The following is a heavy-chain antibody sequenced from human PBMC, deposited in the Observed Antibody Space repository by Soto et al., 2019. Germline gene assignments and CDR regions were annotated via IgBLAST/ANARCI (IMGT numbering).Heavy chain of an antibody. V-gene: IGHV1-2*04. CDR3: ARSYYYDFWSGHLEGPGMDV. Sequence: ASVKVSCKASGYTFTGYYMHWVRQAPGQGLEWMGWINPNSGGTNYAQKFQGWVTMTRDTSISTAYMELSRLRSDDTAVYYCARSYYYDFWSGHLEGPGMDVWGQGTTVTVSS. D-gene: IGHD3-3*01. CDR2: INPNSGGT. CDR1: GYTFTGYY. J-gene: IGHJ6*02.